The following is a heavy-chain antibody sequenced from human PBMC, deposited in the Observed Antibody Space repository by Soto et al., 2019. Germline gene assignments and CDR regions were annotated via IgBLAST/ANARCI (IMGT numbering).Heavy chain of an antibody. CDR3: AREGVGIAAAGFDY. J-gene: IGHJ4*02. CDR1: GYTFTGYY. Sequence: ASVNVSCKASGYTFTGYYMHWVRQAPGQGLEWMGWINPNSGGTDYAQKFQGWVTMTRDTSISTAYMELSRLRSDDTAVYYCAREGVGIAAAGFDYWGQGTLVTVSS. D-gene: IGHD6-13*01. V-gene: IGHV1-2*04. CDR2: INPNSGGT.